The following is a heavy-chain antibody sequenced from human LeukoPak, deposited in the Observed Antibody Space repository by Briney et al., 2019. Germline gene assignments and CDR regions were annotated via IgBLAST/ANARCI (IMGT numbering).Heavy chain of an antibody. V-gene: IGHV1-2*02. CDR1: GYTFTGYY. Sequence: ASVKVSCKASGYTFTGYYMHWVRQAPGQGLEWMGWINPNSGGTNYAQKFQGRVTMTRDTSISTAYMELRSLRSDDTAVYYCAREYYLDAFDIWGQGTMVTVSS. J-gene: IGHJ3*02. CDR2: INPNSGGT. D-gene: IGHD3-10*01. CDR3: AREYYLDAFDI.